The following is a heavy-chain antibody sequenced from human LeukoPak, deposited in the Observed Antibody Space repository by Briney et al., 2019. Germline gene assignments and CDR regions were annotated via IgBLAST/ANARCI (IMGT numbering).Heavy chain of an antibody. CDR3: ARDPEVAGNWFDP. D-gene: IGHD6-19*01. J-gene: IGHJ5*02. CDR2: INPSGGST. V-gene: IGHV1-46*04. CDR1: GYTFTRYY. Sequence: ASVKDSCKAFGYTFTRYYMNWVRQAPGKGVEGMGIINPSGGSTSHAHKLQGRVTITSDTSTSTVYMELSSLRSEDTAVYYCARDPEVAGNWFDPWGQGTLVTVSS.